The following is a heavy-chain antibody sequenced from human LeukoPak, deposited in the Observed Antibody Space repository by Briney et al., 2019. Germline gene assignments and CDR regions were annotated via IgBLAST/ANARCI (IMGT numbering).Heavy chain of an antibody. J-gene: IGHJ4*02. D-gene: IGHD3-10*01. CDR2: INHSGST. CDR1: GGSISSGSYY. CDR3: ARVQSYYGSGRPRRLIDY. V-gene: IGHV4-39*07. Sequence: SETLSLTCTVSGGSISSGSYYWSWIRQPPGKGLEWIGEINHSGSTNYNPSLKSRVTISVDTSKNQFSLKLSSVTAADTAVYYCARVQSYYGSGRPRRLIDYWGQGTLVTVSS.